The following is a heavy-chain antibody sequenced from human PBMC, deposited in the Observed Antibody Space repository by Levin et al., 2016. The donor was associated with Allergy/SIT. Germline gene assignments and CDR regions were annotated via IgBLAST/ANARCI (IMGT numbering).Heavy chain of an antibody. CDR1: GYSISSGYY. J-gene: IGHJ4*02. CDR3: ASPSGWYRHFDY. Sequence: SETLSLTCAVSGYSISSGYYWGWIRQPPGKGLEWIGSIYHSGSTYYNPSLKSRVTISVDTSKNQFSLKLSSVTAADTAVYYCASPSGWYRHFDYWGQGTLVTVSS. CDR2: IYHSGST. V-gene: IGHV4-38-2*01. D-gene: IGHD6-19*01.